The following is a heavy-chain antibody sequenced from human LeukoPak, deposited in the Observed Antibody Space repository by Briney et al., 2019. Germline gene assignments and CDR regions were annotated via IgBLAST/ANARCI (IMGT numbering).Heavy chain of an antibody. CDR1: GFTFSGSW. V-gene: IGHV3-74*03. D-gene: IGHD2/OR15-2a*01. CDR3: ARDLTIYGTGPHFGD. CDR2: INTNGKTT. J-gene: IGHJ4*02. Sequence: GGSLRLSCEASGFTFSGSWMHWVRQAPGKGLVWVSRINTNGKTTTYADSVKGRFTISRDNAKNTLYLQVNSLRAEDTAMYYCARDLTIYGTGPHFGDWGQGTLVTVSS.